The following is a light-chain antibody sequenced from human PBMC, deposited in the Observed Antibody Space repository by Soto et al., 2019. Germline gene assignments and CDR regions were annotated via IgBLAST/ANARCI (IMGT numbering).Light chain of an antibody. CDR1: SSDVGGYNY. J-gene: IGLJ2*01. V-gene: IGLV2-14*01. Sequence: QSALTQPASVSGSPGQSITISCTGTSSDVGGYNYVSWYQQHPGKAPKLMIYEVSNRPSGVSNRFSGSKSGNTASLTISGLQAVDEADYYCSSYRGSGTSVIFGGGTKLTVL. CDR3: SSYRGSGTSVI. CDR2: EVS.